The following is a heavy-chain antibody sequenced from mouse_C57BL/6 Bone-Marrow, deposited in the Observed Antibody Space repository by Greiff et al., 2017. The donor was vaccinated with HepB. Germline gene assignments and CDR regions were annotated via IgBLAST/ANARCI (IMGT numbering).Heavy chain of an antibody. D-gene: IGHD2-4*01. CDR3: APIYYDYDGLAY. Sequence: VKLQESGAELARPGASVKMSCKASGYTFTSYTMHWVKQRPGQGLEWIGYINPSSGYTKYNQKFKDKATLTADKSSSTAYMQLSSLTSEDSAVYYCAPIYYDYDGLAYWGQGTLVTVSA. CDR2: INPSSGYT. CDR1: GYTFTSYT. J-gene: IGHJ3*01. V-gene: IGHV1-4*01.